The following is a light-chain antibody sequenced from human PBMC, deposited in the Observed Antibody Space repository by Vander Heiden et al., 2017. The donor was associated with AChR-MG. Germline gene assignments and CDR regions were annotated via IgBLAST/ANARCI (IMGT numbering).Light chain of an antibody. J-gene: IGLJ3*02. CDR2: DVR. CDR1: SSDVGASNC. Sequence: QSALTQPHSVSGSPGQSVTISCTGTSSDVGASNCGSWYQQHPGKAPKLMLYDVRTRPSGVPDRFSGSKSGNTASLTISGLQTEDEADYYCCSYAGNPWVFGGGTRLTVL. CDR3: CSYAGNPWV. V-gene: IGLV2-11*01.